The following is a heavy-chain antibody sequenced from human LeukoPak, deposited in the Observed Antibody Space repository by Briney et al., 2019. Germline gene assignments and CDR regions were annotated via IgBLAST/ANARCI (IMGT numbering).Heavy chain of an antibody. Sequence: SVKVSCKASGGTFLSYAINWVRQAPGHGLEWMGGIIPIFGKATYAQNFQVRLTITADESTSKAYMELSSLRSEDTAMFYCARSPTTFTTLDYWGQGTLVTVSS. CDR3: ARSPTTFTTLDY. J-gene: IGHJ4*02. CDR1: GGTFLSYA. V-gene: IGHV1-69*13. D-gene: IGHD4-11*01. CDR2: IIPIFGKA.